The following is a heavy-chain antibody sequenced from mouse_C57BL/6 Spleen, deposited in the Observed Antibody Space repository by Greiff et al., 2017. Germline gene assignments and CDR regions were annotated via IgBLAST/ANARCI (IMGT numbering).Heavy chain of an antibody. D-gene: IGHD1-1*01. J-gene: IGHJ2*01. CDR2: IYPRSGNT. V-gene: IGHV1-81*01. Sequence: QVQLKESGAELARPGASVKLSCKASGYTFTSYGISWVKQRTGQGLEWIGEIYPRSGNTYYNEKFKGKATLTADKSSSTAYMELRSLTSEDSAVYFCARYGTTVVATFDYWGQGTTLTVSS. CDR3: ARYGTTVVATFDY. CDR1: GYTFTSYG.